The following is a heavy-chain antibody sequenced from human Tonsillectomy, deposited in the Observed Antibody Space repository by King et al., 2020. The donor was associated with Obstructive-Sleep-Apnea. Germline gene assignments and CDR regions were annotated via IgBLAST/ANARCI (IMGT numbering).Heavy chain of an antibody. CDR2: ISRDGGTS. Sequence: VQLVESGGVVVHPGGSLRLSCAASGFTFDDYAMHWVRQVPGKGLEWVSLISRDGGTSFSADSVKGRFTISRDNSKNALYLHLNSLRAEDTALYYCAKESPNVPAAGTPYFDYWGHGTLVTVSS. D-gene: IGHD6-13*01. V-gene: IGHV3-43D*03. CDR1: GFTFDDYA. J-gene: IGHJ4*03. CDR3: AKESPNVPAAGTPYFDY.